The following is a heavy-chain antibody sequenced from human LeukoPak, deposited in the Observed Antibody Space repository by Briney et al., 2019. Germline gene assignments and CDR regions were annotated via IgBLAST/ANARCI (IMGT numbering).Heavy chain of an antibody. CDR1: GFTFDDYA. CDR3: AKDHYGPYYFDY. V-gene: IGHV3-43*02. J-gene: IGHJ4*02. Sequence: GASLRLSYAASGFTFDDYAMHWVRQAPGKGLEWVSLISGDGGSTYYADSVKGRFTISRDNSKNSLYLQMNSLRTEDTALYYCAKDHYGPYYFDYWGQGTLVTVSS. CDR2: ISGDGGST. D-gene: IGHD3-10*01.